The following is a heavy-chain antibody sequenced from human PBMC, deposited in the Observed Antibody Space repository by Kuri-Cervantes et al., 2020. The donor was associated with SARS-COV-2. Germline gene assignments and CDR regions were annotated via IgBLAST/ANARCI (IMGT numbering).Heavy chain of an antibody. CDR3: ARGCAWELLCALDF. CDR2: ISDDGSNK. Sequence: GESLKISCAVSGFTFSNYAMHWVRQAPGKGLEWVAVISDDGSNKFYADSVKGRFTISRDNSKNTLYLQMNSLRAEDTAVYYCARGCAWELLCALDFWGQGTLVTVSS. CDR1: GFTFSNYA. D-gene: IGHD1-26*01. J-gene: IGHJ3*01. V-gene: IGHV3-30-3*01.